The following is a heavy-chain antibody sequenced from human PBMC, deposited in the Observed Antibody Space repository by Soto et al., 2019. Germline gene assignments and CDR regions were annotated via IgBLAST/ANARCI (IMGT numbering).Heavy chain of an antibody. D-gene: IGHD1-26*01. J-gene: IGHJ4*02. CDR1: GGTFSSYA. CDR2: IIPIFGTA. Sequence: SVKVSCKASGGTFSSYAISWVRQAPGQGLEWMGVIIPIFGTANYAQKFQGRVTITADESTSTAYMELSSLRSEDTAVYYCARGRSGSYYFNYWGQGTLVTVSS. CDR3: ARGRSGSYYFNY. V-gene: IGHV1-69*13.